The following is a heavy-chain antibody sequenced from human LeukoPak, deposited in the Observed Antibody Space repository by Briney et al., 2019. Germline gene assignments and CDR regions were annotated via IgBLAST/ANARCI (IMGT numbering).Heavy chain of an antibody. D-gene: IGHD6-13*01. CDR1: GYTFTSDG. Sequence: ASVTVSCKASGYTFTSDGISWVRQAPGQGLEWMGWISTYNGNRNYAQKLQGRVTMTTDTSTSTAYMELRSLRSDDTAVYYCAREAAAGHFDFWGQGTLVTVSS. CDR2: ISTYNGNR. J-gene: IGHJ4*02. CDR3: AREAAAGHFDF. V-gene: IGHV1-18*01.